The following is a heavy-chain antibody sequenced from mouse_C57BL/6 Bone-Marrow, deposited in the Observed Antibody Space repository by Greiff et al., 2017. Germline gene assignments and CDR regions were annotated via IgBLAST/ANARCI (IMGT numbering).Heavy chain of an antibody. CDR1: GFTFSSYG. J-gene: IGHJ2*01. V-gene: IGHV5-6*02. CDR2: ISSGGSYT. D-gene: IGHD1-1*01. CDR3: AAGLLFDY. Sequence: VMLVESGGDLVKPGGSLKLSCAASGFTFSSYGMSWVRPTPDKRLEWVATISSGGSYTYYPDSVKGRFTISRDNAKNTLYLQMRSLKSEDTDMYYCAAGLLFDYWGQGTTLKVSS.